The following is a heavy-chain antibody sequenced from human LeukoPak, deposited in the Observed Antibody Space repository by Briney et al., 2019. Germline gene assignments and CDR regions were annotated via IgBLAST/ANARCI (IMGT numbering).Heavy chain of an antibody. Sequence: GGSLRLSCAASGFTFSTYVMYWVRQAPGKGLEWVAAISYDGSTKYYADSVKGRFTVSRDNSKNTLYLQMNSLRAEDTAVYYCARDSPSSSWSTADYWGQGTLVSVSS. J-gene: IGHJ4*02. D-gene: IGHD6-13*01. CDR1: GFTFSTYV. CDR2: ISYDGSTK. V-gene: IGHV3-30*04. CDR3: ARDSPSSSWSTADY.